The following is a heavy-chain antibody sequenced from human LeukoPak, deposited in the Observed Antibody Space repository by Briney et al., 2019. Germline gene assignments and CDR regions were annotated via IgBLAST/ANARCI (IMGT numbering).Heavy chain of an antibody. D-gene: IGHD4-17*01. CDR1: RFAFHNYA. Sequence: AGGSLRLSCAASRFAFHNYAMTWIRQAPERGLEWVSSIXVDXXDIKYTDSAKGRFTISRDNSKGTLYLQMDSLRVEDTAVYYCGKDPNGXFXGAFDFWGQGTMVTVSS. CDR2: IXVDXXDI. J-gene: IGHJ3*01. CDR3: GKDPNGXFXGAFDF. V-gene: IGHV3-23*01.